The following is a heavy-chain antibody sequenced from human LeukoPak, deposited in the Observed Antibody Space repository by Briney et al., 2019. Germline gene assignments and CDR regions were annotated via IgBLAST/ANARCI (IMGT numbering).Heavy chain of an antibody. CDR3: ARINLQRVGLIFRGPFDI. CDR2: IYYSGST. V-gene: IGHV4-61*01. CDR1: GGSVSSNIYY. Sequence: SETLSLTCTVSGGSVSSNIYYWNWIRQPPGKGLEWIGYIYYSGSTNYNPSLKSRVTISVDTSKNQFSLKLTSLTAADTAVYYCARINLQRVGLIFRGPFDIWGQGTMVTVSS. D-gene: IGHD2-8*01. J-gene: IGHJ3*02.